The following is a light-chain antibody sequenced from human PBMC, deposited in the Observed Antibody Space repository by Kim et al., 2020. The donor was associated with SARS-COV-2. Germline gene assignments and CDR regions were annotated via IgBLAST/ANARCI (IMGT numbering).Light chain of an antibody. Sequence: DIQMTQSPSTLSVFVGNRVTITCRASQSVDSWLAWYQQQPGKAPKLLIYQASKLASGVPSRFSGSGSGTDFTLTISNLQPDDSAIYYCKQYETYWTFGPGTKLEI. CDR2: QAS. CDR1: QSVDSW. J-gene: IGKJ1*01. CDR3: KQYETYWT. V-gene: IGKV1-5*03.